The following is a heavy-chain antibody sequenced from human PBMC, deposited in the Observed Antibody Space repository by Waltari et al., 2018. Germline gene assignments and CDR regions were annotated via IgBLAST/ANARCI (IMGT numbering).Heavy chain of an antibody. D-gene: IGHD3-10*01. CDR1: GSTFSLYA. V-gene: IGHV3-33*01. Sequence: QVQLVESGGGVVQPGTSLRLSCEASGSTFSLYAMGWVRQAPGKGLGWVAAIWYDGRNKYYADSVKGRFTISRDNSKNTAHLQMDSLRAEDTAVYYCAREGVNWGFDFWGQGIPVTVSS. CDR2: IWYDGRNK. CDR3: AREGVNWGFDF. J-gene: IGHJ4*02.